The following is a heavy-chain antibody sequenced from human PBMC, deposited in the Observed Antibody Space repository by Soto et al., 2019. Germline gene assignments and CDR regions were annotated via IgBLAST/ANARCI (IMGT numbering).Heavy chain of an antibody. CDR1: GFTFSSYA. D-gene: IGHD4-4*01. Sequence: EVQLLESGGGLVQPGGSLRLSCAASGFTFSSYAMSWVRQAPGKGLEWVSAISGSGGSTYYEDSVKGRFTISRDNSKNTLYLQMNSLRAEDTAVYYCAKFLSNSRGYDYWGQGTLVTVSS. CDR3: AKFLSNSRGYDY. CDR2: ISGSGGST. J-gene: IGHJ4*02. V-gene: IGHV3-23*01.